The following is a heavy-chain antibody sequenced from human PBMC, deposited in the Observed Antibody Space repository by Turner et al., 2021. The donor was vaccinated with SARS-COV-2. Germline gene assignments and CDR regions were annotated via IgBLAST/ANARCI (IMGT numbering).Heavy chain of an antibody. J-gene: IGHJ6*03. CDR3: ARAGSSGYQLLSWERSYYYYYMDV. D-gene: IGHD2-2*01. Sequence: EVQLVESGGGLVHPGGSLRLPCAASGFTFSSYWMYWVRQAPGKVLWWVSRINSDRSSTSYADSVKGRFTISRDNAKNTLNLQMNSLRAEDTAVYYCARAGSSGYQLLSWERSYYYYYMDVWGKGTTVTVSS. CDR2: INSDRSST. V-gene: IGHV3-74*01. CDR1: GFTFSSYW.